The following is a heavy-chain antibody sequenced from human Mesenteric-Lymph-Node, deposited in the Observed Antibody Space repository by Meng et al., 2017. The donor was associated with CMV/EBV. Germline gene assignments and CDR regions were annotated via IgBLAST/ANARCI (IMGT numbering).Heavy chain of an antibody. CDR3: ARRYYDFWSGYFHWFDP. CDR1: GYTFTGYY. V-gene: IGHV1-8*02. CDR2: MNPNSDNT. D-gene: IGHD3-3*01. Sequence: ASVKVSCKASGYTFTGYYMHWVRQAPGQGLEWMGWMNPNSDNTGYAQKFQGRVTMTRNTSISTAYMELSSLRSEGTAVYYCARRYYDFWSGYFHWFDPWGQGTLVTVSS. J-gene: IGHJ5*02.